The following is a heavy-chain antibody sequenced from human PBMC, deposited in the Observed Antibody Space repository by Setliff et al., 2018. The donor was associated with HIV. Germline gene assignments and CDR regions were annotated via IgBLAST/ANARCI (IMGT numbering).Heavy chain of an antibody. CDR1: GFIFSDFY. J-gene: IGHJ4*02. V-gene: IGHV3-11*04. D-gene: IGHD6-13*01. CDR2: ITSRSVST. CDR3: ARVYVANIAAAGPCFDY. Sequence: PGGSLRLSCAASGFIFSDFYMSWIRQAPGKGLEWVSSITSRSVSTYYADSVKGRFTISRDNANDSLYLQMNTLRAEDTAVYYCARVYVANIAAAGPCFDYWGQGTLVTVSS.